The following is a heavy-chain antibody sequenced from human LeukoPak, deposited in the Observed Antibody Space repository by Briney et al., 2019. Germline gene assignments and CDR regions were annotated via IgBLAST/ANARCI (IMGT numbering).Heavy chain of an antibody. CDR3: AGSGYCSSTSCYKGAFDI. CDR1: GGSISSGGYY. Sequence: SQTLSLTCTVSGGSISSGGYYWSWIRQHPGKGLEWIGYIYYSGSTYCNPSLKSRVTISVDTSKNQFSLKLSSVTAADTAVYYCAGSGYCSSTSCYKGAFDIWGQGVLVTVSS. CDR2: IYYSGST. V-gene: IGHV4-31*03. D-gene: IGHD2-2*02. J-gene: IGHJ4*02.